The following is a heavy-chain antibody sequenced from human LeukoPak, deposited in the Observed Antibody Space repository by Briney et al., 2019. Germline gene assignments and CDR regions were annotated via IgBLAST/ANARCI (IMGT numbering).Heavy chain of an antibody. CDR2: INGDGSDT. CDR1: GFIFSSMW. J-gene: IGHJ4*02. D-gene: IGHD3-3*01. CDR3: ARDLSDDFWSGYYDY. Sequence: GGSLRLSCAASGFIFSSMWMTWVRQAPGKGLEWVANINGDGSDTYYVDSVKGRFTISRDNAKNSLYLQMNSLRAEDTAMYYCARDLSDDFWSGYYDYWGQGTLVTVSS. V-gene: IGHV3-7*01.